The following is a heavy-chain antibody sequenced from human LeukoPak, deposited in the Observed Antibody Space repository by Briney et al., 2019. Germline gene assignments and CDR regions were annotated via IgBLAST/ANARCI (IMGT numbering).Heavy chain of an antibody. V-gene: IGHV1-69*06. Sequence: GASVKVSCKASGDTFSSYAISWVRQAPGQGLEWMGGIIPIFGSANYAQKFQGRVTITADKSTSTAYMELSSLRSEDTAVYYCARGLGLELKNYFDSWGQGTLVTVSS. CDR1: GDTFSSYA. CDR3: ARGLGLELKNYFDS. CDR2: IIPIFGSA. D-gene: IGHD1-7*01. J-gene: IGHJ4*02.